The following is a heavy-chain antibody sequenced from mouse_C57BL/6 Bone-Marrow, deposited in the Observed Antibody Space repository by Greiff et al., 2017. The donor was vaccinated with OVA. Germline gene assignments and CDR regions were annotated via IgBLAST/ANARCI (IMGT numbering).Heavy chain of an antibody. V-gene: IGHV1-42*01. Sequence: VQLQQSGPELVKPGASVKLSCKASGYSFTGYYMNWVKQSPEKSLEWIGEINPSTGSTTYNQKFKAKATLTVDKSSSTAYMQLKSLTSEDSAVYCCATYYGSFHWYFDVWGTGTTVTVSS. CDR2: INPSTGST. J-gene: IGHJ1*03. CDR1: GYSFTGYY. D-gene: IGHD1-1*01. CDR3: ATYYGSFHWYFDV.